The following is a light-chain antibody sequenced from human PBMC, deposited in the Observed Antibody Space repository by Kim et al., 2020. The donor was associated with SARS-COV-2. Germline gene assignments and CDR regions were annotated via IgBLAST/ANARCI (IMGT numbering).Light chain of an antibody. Sequence: DVVMTQSPLSLPVTLGQPASISCRCSQSLVHSDGNTYLSWFQLRPGQSPRRLIYKASNRDSGVPDRFSGSGSGTDFTLKISRVEAEDVGVYYCMQSTQWPGTFGGGTKLEI. J-gene: IGKJ4*01. CDR2: KAS. CDR3: MQSTQWPGT. CDR1: QSLVHSDGNTY. V-gene: IGKV2-30*02.